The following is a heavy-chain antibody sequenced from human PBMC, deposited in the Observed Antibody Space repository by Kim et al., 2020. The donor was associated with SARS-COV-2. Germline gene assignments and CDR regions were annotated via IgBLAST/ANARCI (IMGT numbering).Heavy chain of an antibody. CDR2: IIPIFGTA. Sequence: SVKVSCKASGGTFSSYAISWVRQAPGQGLEWMGGIIPIFGTANYAQKFQGRVTITADESTSTAYMELSSLRSEDTAVYYCARGGSIVVVPAAISRGYYFDYWGQGTLVTVSS. V-gene: IGHV1-69*13. CDR1: GGTFSSYA. J-gene: IGHJ4*02. CDR3: ARGGSIVVVPAAISRGYYFDY. D-gene: IGHD2-2*02.